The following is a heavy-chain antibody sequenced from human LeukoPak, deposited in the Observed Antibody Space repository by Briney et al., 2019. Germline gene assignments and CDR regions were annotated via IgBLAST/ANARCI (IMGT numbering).Heavy chain of an antibody. CDR3: ARDSRRELLHAFDI. Sequence: SETLSLTCSVSGGSISSYYWSWIRQPPDKGLEWIGYIDYSGSTNYNPSLKSRIIMSVDTSKSQFSLKLTSVTAADTAVYFCARDSRRELLHAFDIWGQGTMVTVSA. CDR1: GGSISSYY. CDR2: IDYSGST. J-gene: IGHJ3*02. D-gene: IGHD3-10*01. V-gene: IGHV4-59*01.